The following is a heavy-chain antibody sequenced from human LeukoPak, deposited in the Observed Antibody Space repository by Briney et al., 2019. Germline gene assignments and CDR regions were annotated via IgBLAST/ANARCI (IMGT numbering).Heavy chain of an antibody. J-gene: IGHJ4*02. CDR1: GFTVSTND. D-gene: IGHD6-19*01. CDR3: VLAYLAASDY. V-gene: IGHV3-66*01. Sequence: GGSLRLSCAASGFTVSTNDMSWVRQAPGKGLEWVSVLYSGGSTYYADSVKGRFTISRDNSMNTLYLQMNSLRAEDTAVYYCVLAYLAASDYWGQGTLVTVSS. CDR2: LYSGGST.